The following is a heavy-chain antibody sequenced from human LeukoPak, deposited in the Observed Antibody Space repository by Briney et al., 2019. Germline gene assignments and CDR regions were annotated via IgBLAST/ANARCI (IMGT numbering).Heavy chain of an antibody. CDR1: GYTFTSYY. J-gene: IGHJ5*02. Sequence: ASVKVSCKASGYTFTSYYMHWVRQAPGQGLEWMGIINPSGGSTSYAQKFRGRVTMTRDTSTSTVYMELSSLRSEDTAVYYCASAIPGGMVRGVPVWFDPWGQGTLVTVSS. CDR3: ASAIPGGMVRGVPVWFDP. D-gene: IGHD3-10*01. V-gene: IGHV1-46*01. CDR2: INPSGGST.